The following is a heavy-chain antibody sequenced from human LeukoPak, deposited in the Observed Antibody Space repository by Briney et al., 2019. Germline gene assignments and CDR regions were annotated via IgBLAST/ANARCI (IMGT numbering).Heavy chain of an antibody. CDR3: ARGPYYYDSSGYSGVDYFDY. CDR2: ISDSGST. J-gene: IGHJ4*02. Sequence: SETLSLTCTVSGGSISTYYWSWIRQPPGKGLEWIGYISDSGSTKYNPSLKSRVSISVDTSKSHFSLKLSSVTAADTAVYYCARGPYYYDSSGYSGVDYFDYWGQGTLVTVSS. V-gene: IGHV4-59*08. D-gene: IGHD3-22*01. CDR1: GGSISTYY.